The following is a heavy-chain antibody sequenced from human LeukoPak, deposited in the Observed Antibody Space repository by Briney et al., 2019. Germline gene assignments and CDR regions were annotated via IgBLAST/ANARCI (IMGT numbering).Heavy chain of an antibody. Sequence: SVKVSCKASGGTLSSFVISWVRQAPGQGLEWMGGIIPMFVTTNYAQKFQGRVTITTDESTSTAYTELSSLRSEDTAVYYCARDGWSGYPPFDPWGQGTLVTVSS. CDR3: ARDGWSGYPPFDP. D-gene: IGHD3-3*01. V-gene: IGHV1-69*05. CDR1: GGTLSSFV. J-gene: IGHJ5*02. CDR2: IIPMFVTT.